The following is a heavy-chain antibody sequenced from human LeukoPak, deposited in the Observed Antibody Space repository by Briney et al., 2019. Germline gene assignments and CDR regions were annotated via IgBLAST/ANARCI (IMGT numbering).Heavy chain of an antibody. D-gene: IGHD6-19*01. CDR1: GGTFSSYA. V-gene: IGHV1-69*06. CDR2: IIPIFGTA. J-gene: IGHJ3*02. CDR3: ATGSGSGWYGIDAFDI. Sequence: ASVKVSCKASGGTFSSYAISWVRQAPGQGLEWMGGIIPIFGTANYAQKFQGRVTMTEDTSTDTAYMELSSLKSEDTAVYYCATGSGSGWYGIDAFDIWGQGTMVTVSS.